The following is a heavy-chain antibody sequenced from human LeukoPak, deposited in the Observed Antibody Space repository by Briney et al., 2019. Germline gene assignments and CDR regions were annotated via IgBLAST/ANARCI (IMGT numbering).Heavy chain of an antibody. V-gene: IGHV3-30-3*01. CDR3: AGDPLDSSGLMNWFDP. D-gene: IGHD3-22*01. J-gene: IGHJ5*02. CDR1: GFTFSDYY. CDR2: ISYDGINK. Sequence: GGSLRLTCAASGFTFSDYYMSWVRQAPGKGLEWVAVISYDGINKYYADSVKGRFTISRDNSKNTLYLQMNSLRTEDTAVYYCAGDPLDSSGLMNWFDPWGQGTLVTVSS.